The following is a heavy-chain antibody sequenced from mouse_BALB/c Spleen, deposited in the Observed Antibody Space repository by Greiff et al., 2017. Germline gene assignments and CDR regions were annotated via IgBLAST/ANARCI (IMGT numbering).Heavy chain of an antibody. V-gene: IGHV14-1*02. D-gene: IGHD1-2*01. CDR3: AKPPINTATAWFAY. CDR2: IDPENGNT. J-gene: IGHJ3*01. CDR1: GFNIKDYY. Sequence: VQLQQSGAELVRPGALVKLSCKASGFNIKDYYMHWVMQRPEQGLEWIGWIDPENGNTIYDPKFQGKASITADTSSNTAYLQLSSLTSEDTAVYYCAKPPINTATAWFAYWGQGTLVTVSA.